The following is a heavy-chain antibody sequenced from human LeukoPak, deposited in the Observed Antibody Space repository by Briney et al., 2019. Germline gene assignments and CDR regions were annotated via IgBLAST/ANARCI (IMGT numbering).Heavy chain of an antibody. Sequence: GESLQISCKGSGYSFTSYWIGWVRQMPGKGLEWMGIIYPGDSDTRYSPSFQGQVTISADKSISTAYLQWSSLKAWDTAMYYCARREQGSSSWENWFDPWGQGTLVTVSS. CDR3: ARREQGSSSWENWFDP. CDR2: IYPGDSDT. V-gene: IGHV5-51*01. CDR1: GYSFTSYW. D-gene: IGHD6-13*01. J-gene: IGHJ5*02.